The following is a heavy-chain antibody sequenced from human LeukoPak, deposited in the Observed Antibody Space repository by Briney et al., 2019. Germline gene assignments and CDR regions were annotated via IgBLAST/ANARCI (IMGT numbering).Heavy chain of an antibody. CDR3: ASQTYCSSTSCYIPNWFDP. V-gene: IGHV4-30-4*08. CDR2: IYYSGST. Sequence: SWIRQPPGKGLEWIGYIYYSGSTYYNPSLKSRVTISVDTSKNQFSLKLSSVTAADMAVYYCASQTYCSSTSCYIPNWFDPWGQGTLVAVSS. J-gene: IGHJ5*02. D-gene: IGHD2-2*02.